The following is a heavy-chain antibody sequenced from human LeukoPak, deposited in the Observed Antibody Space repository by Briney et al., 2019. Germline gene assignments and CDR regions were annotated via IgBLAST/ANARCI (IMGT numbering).Heavy chain of an antibody. CDR3: ARHSSGWVPAGY. Sequence: GGSLRLSCAASGFTVSSNYMSWVRQAPGKGLEWVSVIYSGGSTYYADSVKGRFTISRDNAKNSLYLQMNSLRAEDTAVYYCARHSSGWVPAGYWGQGTLVTVSS. V-gene: IGHV3-66*04. CDR1: GFTVSSNY. D-gene: IGHD6-19*01. J-gene: IGHJ4*02. CDR2: IYSGGST.